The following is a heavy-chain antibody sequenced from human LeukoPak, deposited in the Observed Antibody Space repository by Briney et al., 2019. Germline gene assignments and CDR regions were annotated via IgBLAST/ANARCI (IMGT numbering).Heavy chain of an antibody. Sequence: GGSLRLSCIASGFTFGKYWMSWVRQAPGKGLEWVANIKLDGSEKNYVDSVKGRFTISRDNTKNSLYLQMNSLRAEDTAVFYCARDQYDTWSRRGNFDSWGQGTLVIVSS. D-gene: IGHD3-3*01. V-gene: IGHV3-7*03. CDR3: ARDQYDTWSRRGNFDS. CDR2: IKLDGSEK. CDR1: GFTFGKYW. J-gene: IGHJ4*02.